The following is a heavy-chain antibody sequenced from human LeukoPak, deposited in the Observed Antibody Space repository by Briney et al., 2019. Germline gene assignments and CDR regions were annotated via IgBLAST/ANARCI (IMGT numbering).Heavy chain of an antibody. J-gene: IGHJ4*02. CDR1: GFTFNDYA. CDR2: ISGFGGST. V-gene: IGHV3-23*01. Sequence: GGSLRLSCAASGFTFNDYAMNWVRQAPGKGLEWVSGISGFGGSTYYAPSVKGRLTISRDNFGNMLYLHLDSLRVEDTAIYYCARRSGSSWSSFDYWGQGALVTVSS. CDR3: ARRSGSSWSSFDY. D-gene: IGHD6-13*01.